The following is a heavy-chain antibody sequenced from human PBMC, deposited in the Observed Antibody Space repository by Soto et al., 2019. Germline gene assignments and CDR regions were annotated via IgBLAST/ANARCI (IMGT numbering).Heavy chain of an antibody. D-gene: IGHD2-21*02. J-gene: IGHJ4*02. V-gene: IGHV3-23*01. CDR1: GFAFSNYA. CDR2: LSPGRGTT. CDR3: AKVKHVVVVTGIPYYFDY. Sequence: EVQLLESEGGLVQPGGSLRLSCVASGFAFSNYAISWVRQAPGKGLEWISSLSPGRGTTYYADSVKGRFTLSRDISKNPLYLQMNSLRAEDTAIYYCAKVKHVVVVTGIPYYFDYWGQGTLVRVSS.